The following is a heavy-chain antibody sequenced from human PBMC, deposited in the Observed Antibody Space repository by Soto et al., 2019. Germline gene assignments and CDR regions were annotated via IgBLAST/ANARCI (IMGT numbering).Heavy chain of an antibody. D-gene: IGHD6-13*01. CDR1: GFTFRSYA. V-gene: IGHV3-30*01. CDR2: ISYDGTKK. J-gene: IGHJ4*02. CDR3: ARGDSNSWSDY. Sequence: QVQLVESGGGVVQPGRSLRLSCAASGFTFRSYAMDWVRQAPGKGLEWVAVISYDGTKKYYADSVKGRFTISGDNSKNTLSLQMNSLRAEDTAVYYCARGDSNSWSDYWGQGTLFTVSS.